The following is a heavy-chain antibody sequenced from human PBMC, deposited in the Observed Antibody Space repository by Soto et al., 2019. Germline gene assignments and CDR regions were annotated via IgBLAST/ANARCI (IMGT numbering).Heavy chain of an antibody. CDR2: VYNSGST. D-gene: IGHD6-13*01. V-gene: IGHV4-59*01. CDR3: ARYRREAVAGYTLDN. Sequence: SETLSLTCTVSGGSISSNYWTWIRQPPGKGLEWIGYVYNSGSTNYNPSLKSRVTISEDTSKSQFSLKVNSMTAADTAVYYCARYRREAVAGYTLDNWGQGILVTGSS. J-gene: IGHJ4*02. CDR1: GGSISSNY.